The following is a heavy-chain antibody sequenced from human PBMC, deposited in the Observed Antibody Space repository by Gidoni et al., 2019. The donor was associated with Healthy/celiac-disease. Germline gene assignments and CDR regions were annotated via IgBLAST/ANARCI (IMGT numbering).Heavy chain of an antibody. Sequence: EVQLVESGGGLVQPGRSLRRSGEASGCTFEDNAMHWVRQAPGKGLGWFSGISWNSGSIGYADSVKGRFTISRDNAKNSLYLQMNSLRAEDTALYYCAKGGPAKLAVAGSADYWGQGTLVTVSS. CDR1: GCTFEDNA. V-gene: IGHV3-9*01. CDR2: ISWNSGSI. CDR3: AKGGPAKLAVAGSADY. D-gene: IGHD6-19*01. J-gene: IGHJ4*02.